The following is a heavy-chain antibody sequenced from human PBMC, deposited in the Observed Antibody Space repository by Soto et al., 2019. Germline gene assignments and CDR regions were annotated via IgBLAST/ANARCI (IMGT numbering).Heavy chain of an antibody. D-gene: IGHD3-16*01. CDR3: AKAYFVWSSEQPYYFDY. CDR2: ISGSGGRS. Sequence: EVQLLDSGGGLVQPGGSLRLSCAASGFTFSNYAMTWVRQGPGKGLEWVSGISGSGGRSYYADSVKGRFTIARDNSKSTLYLSMNSLRAEDTAVYYCAKAYFVWSSEQPYYFDYWGHGTLVTVSS. V-gene: IGHV3-23*01. J-gene: IGHJ4*01. CDR1: GFTFSNYA.